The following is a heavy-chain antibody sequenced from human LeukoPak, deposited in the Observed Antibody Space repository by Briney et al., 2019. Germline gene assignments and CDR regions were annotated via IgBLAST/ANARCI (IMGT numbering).Heavy chain of an antibody. CDR2: INHSGST. D-gene: IGHD5-24*01. V-gene: IGHV4-34*01. CDR1: GGSFSGYY. J-gene: IGHJ5*02. CDR3: ARAWRDGYNYWFDP. Sequence: KSSETLSLTCAVYGGSFSGYYWSWIRQPPGKGLEWIGEINHSGSTNYNPSLKSRVTISVDTSKNQFSLKLSSVTAADTAVYYCARAWRDGYNYWFDPWGQGTLVTVSS.